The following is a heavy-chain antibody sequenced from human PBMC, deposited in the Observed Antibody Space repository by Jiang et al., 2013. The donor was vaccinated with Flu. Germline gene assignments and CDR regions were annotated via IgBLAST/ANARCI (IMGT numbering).Heavy chain of an antibody. CDR3: ARDRWRVVPAANHYYGMDV. D-gene: IGHD2-2*01. Sequence: GAEVKKPGASVKVSCKASGYTFTSYAMHWVRQAPGQRLEWMGWINAGNGNTKYSQKFQGRVTITRDTSASTAYMELSSLRSEDTAVYYCARDRWRVVPAANHYYGMDVWGQGTTVTVSS. J-gene: IGHJ6*02. CDR1: GYTFTSYA. CDR2: INAGNGNT. V-gene: IGHV1-3*01.